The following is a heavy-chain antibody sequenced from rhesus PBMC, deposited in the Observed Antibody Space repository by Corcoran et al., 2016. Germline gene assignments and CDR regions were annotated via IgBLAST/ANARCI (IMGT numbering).Heavy chain of an antibody. CDR3: ARDADNIWTGYYYAEYFEF. V-gene: IGHV4-160*01. CDR1: GGSISSNY. J-gene: IGHJ1*01. Sequence: QVQLQESGPGLVKPSATLSLTRAVSGGSISSNYWSWIRQPPGKGPEWIGRISGSGGSTDSNPSHKSRVTISTDTSKNQFSLKLSSVTAADTAVYYCARDADNIWTGYYYAEYFEFWGQGALVTVSS. D-gene: IGHD3-3*01. CDR2: ISGSGGST.